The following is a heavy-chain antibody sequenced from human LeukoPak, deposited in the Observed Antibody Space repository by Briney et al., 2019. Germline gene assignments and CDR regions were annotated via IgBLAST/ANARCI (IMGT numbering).Heavy chain of an antibody. V-gene: IGHV4-59*12. Sequence: SETLSLTCTVSGGSISSYYWSWIRQPPGKGLEWIGSISYTGSTYYNPSLKSRVTISVDTSKNQFSLKLSSVTAADTAVFYCAADYSGNYHVEFDFWGQGTLVTVSS. D-gene: IGHD1-26*01. CDR1: GGSISSYY. CDR2: ISYTGST. CDR3: AADYSGNYHVEFDF. J-gene: IGHJ4*02.